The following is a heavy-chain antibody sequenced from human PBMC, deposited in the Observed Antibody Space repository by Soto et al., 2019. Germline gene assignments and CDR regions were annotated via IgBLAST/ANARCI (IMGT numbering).Heavy chain of an antibody. CDR2: IYYNGRT. CDR1: GASISSGDNY. CDR3: ARTLSYGSGSYPYWFDP. D-gene: IGHD3-10*01. V-gene: IGHV4-30-4*01. Sequence: SETLSLTCTVSGASISSGDNYWSWIRQPPGKGLEWIGYIYYNGRTFYNPSLKSRVTISVDTSKNQFSLKLSSVTAADTALYYCARTLSYGSGSYPYWFDPWGQGTLVTVSS. J-gene: IGHJ5*02.